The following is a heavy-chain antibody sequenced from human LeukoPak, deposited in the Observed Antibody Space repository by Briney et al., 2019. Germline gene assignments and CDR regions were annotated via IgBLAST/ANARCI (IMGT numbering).Heavy chain of an antibody. CDR1: GFTFSSYG. V-gene: IGHV3-23*01. CDR3: AKRRGNGYCSSTSCYGFDY. CDR2: ISGSGGST. Sequence: GGTLRLSCAASGFTFSSYGMSWVRQAPGKGLEWVSAISGSGGSTYYADSVKGRFTISRDNSKNTLYLQMNSLRAEDTAVYYCAKRRGNGYCSSTSCYGFDYWGQGTLVTVSS. D-gene: IGHD2-2*03. J-gene: IGHJ4*02.